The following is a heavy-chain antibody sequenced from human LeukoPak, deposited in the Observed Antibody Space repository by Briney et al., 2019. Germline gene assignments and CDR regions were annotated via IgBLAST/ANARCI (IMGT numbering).Heavy chain of an antibody. J-gene: IGHJ5*02. CDR1: GFTFSDSY. Sequence: GGSLRLSCAASGFTFSDSYMTWVRQAPGKGVEWVAYISGSGHDINYSESAKGRFTISRDNAKNSLYLQMNSLRAEDTAVYYCARDWGIAVAGYWFDPWGQGTLVTVSS. CDR2: ISGSGHDI. CDR3: ARDWGIAVAGYWFDP. D-gene: IGHD6-19*01. V-gene: IGHV3-11*04.